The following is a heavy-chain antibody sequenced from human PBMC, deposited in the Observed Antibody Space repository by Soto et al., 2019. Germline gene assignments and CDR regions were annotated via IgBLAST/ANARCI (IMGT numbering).Heavy chain of an antibody. CDR2: ITPIRPSR. D-gene: IGHD6-6*01. Sequence: SVTVSCKGSGGALYNYGISWVLQAPGQKPDWLGGITPIRPSRTATQKFQSRPTITADESTNQAYMELTSLRSEDTDIYYCARGHMAALNVLYYKYAMDVWGQGATVTVSS. CDR3: ARGHMAALNVLYYKYAMDV. V-gene: IGHV1-69*13. J-gene: IGHJ6*01. CDR1: GGALYNYG.